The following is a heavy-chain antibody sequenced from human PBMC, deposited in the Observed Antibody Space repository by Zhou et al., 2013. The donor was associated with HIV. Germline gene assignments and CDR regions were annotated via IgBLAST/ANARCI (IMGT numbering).Heavy chain of an antibody. CDR1: GGTFSSYA. CDR2: IIPIFGTA. D-gene: IGHD2-2*01. J-gene: IGHJ6*03. CDR3: ARGGPRIVVVPAAPHYYYMDV. Sequence: QVQLVQSGAEVKKPGSSVKVSCKASGGTFSSYAISWVRQAPGQGLEWMGGIIPIFGTANYAQKFQGRVTITTDESTSTAYMELSSLRSEDTAVYYCARGGPRIVVVPAAPHYYYMDVWGQRDHGHRLL. V-gene: IGHV1-69*05.